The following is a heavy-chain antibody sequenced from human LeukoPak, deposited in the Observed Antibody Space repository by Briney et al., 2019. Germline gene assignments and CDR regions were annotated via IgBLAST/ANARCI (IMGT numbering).Heavy chain of an antibody. CDR3: ASVVVAATYYFDY. Sequence: GGSLRLSCAASGFTVSSNYMSWVRQAPGKGLEWVSVIYSGGSTYYADSVKGRFTISRDNSKNTLYLQMNSLRAEDTAVYYCASVVVAATYYFDYWGQGTLVTVPS. D-gene: IGHD2-15*01. V-gene: IGHV3-66*01. CDR1: GFTVSSNY. J-gene: IGHJ4*02. CDR2: IYSGGST.